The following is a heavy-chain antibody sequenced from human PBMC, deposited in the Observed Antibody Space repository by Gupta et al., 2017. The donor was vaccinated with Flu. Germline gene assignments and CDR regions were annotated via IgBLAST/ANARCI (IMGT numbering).Heavy chain of an antibody. CDR1: Y. J-gene: IGHJ3*02. CDR3: ARHPRDDRSGYKDAFDI. CDR2: VYYSGRT. V-gene: IGHV4-39*01. Sequence: YWGRIRQPQGKGLEWIGSVYYSGRTYPNPYRKMRVTMSVETSKNQCSLKMSSVTATETAVDYCARHPRDDRSGYKDAFDIGGHGTMVTVYS. D-gene: IGHD3-22*01.